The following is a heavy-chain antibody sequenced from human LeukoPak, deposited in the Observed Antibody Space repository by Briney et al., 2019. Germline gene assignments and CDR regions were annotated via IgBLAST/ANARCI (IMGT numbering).Heavy chain of an antibody. J-gene: IGHJ5*02. CDR2: MSHSGST. CDR1: GGSISSGGSS. Sequence: SSQTLSLTCAVSGGSISSGGSSWSWIRQPPGKGLEWIGYMSHSGSTYYNTSLKSRVTISVDRSKNQISLKLSSLTAADTAVYYCARYPAENWFDPWGQGTLVSVSS. CDR3: ARYPAENWFDP. D-gene: IGHD6-25*01. V-gene: IGHV4-30-2*01.